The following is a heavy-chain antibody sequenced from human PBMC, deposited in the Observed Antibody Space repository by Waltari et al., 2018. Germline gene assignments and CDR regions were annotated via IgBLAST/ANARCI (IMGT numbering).Heavy chain of an antibody. CDR3: AREVQQLVLFWFDP. J-gene: IGHJ5*02. Sequence: QVQLVQSGAEVKKPGASVKVSCKASGYTFTSYAMHWVHQAPGQRLEWMGWINAGNGNTKYSQKFQCRVTITADESTSTAYMELSSLRSEDTAVYYCAREVQQLVLFWFDPWGQGTLATVSS. D-gene: IGHD6-13*01. V-gene: IGHV1-3*01. CDR1: GYTFTSYA. CDR2: INAGNGNT.